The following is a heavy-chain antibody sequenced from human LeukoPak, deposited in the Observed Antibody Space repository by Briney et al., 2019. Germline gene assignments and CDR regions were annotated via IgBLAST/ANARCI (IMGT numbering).Heavy chain of an antibody. CDR1: GFTFSSYA. D-gene: IGHD5-18*01. CDR3: ARDRDTAMVHDAFDI. V-gene: IGHV3-30*04. CDR2: ISYDGSNK. J-gene: IGHJ3*02. Sequence: PGGSLRLSCAASGFTFSSYAMHWVRQAPGKGLEWVAVISYDGSNKYYADSVKGRFTISRDNSKNTLFLQMNSLRAEDTAVFYCARDRDTAMVHDAFDIWGQGTMVTVSS.